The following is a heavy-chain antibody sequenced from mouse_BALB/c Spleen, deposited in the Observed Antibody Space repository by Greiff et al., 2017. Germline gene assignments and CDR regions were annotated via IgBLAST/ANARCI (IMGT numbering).Heavy chain of an antibody. CDR1: GYSIPSDYA. V-gene: IGHV3-2*02. CDR3: ATKNYGWFAY. D-gene: IGHD2-4*01. J-gene: IGHJ3*01. CDR2: ISYSGST. Sequence: EVKLVESGPGLVKPSQSLSLTCPVTGYSIPSDYAWNWIRQFPGNKLEWMGYISYSGSTSYNPSLKSRISITRDTSKNQFFLQLNSVTTEDTATYYCATKNYGWFAYWGQGTLVTVSA.